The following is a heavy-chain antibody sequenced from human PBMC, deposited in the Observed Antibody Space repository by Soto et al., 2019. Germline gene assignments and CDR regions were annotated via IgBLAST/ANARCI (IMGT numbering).Heavy chain of an antibody. V-gene: IGHV3-30*18. J-gene: IGHJ3*02. Sequence: GGSLRLSCAASGFTFSSYGMHWVRQAPGKGLEWVAVISYDGSNKYYADSVKGRFTISRDNSKNTLYLQMNSLRAEDTAVYYCAKATMVRGVTPSDAFDIWGQGTMVTVSS. CDR1: GFTFSSYG. CDR2: ISYDGSNK. CDR3: AKATMVRGVTPSDAFDI. D-gene: IGHD3-10*01.